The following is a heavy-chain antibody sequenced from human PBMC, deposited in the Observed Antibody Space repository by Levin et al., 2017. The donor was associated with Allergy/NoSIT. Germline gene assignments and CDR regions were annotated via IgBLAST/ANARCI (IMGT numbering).Heavy chain of an antibody. CDR3: AKAPYSSGWYWWFDY. CDR1: GFTFDDYA. V-gene: IGHV3-9*01. Sequence: SCAASGFTFDDYAMHWVRQAPGKGLEWVSGISWNSGSIGYADSVKGRFTISRDNAKNSLYLQMNSLRAEDTAFYYCAKAPYSSGWYWWFDYWGQGTLVTVSS. CDR2: ISWNSGSI. D-gene: IGHD6-19*01. J-gene: IGHJ4*02.